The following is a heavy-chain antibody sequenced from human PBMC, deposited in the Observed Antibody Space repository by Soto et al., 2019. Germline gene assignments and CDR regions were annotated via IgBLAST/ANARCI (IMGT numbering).Heavy chain of an antibody. CDR2: TYYRSRWYN. V-gene: IGHV6-1*01. Sequence: PSQTLSLTCAISGDSVSSNSAAWNWIRLSPSRGLEWLARTYYRSRWYNDYAVSVRSRITVNPDTSKNQFSLKLSSVTAADTAVYYCAKRTSRQYGNWFDPWGQGTLVTVSS. D-gene: IGHD3-10*01. CDR1: GDSVSSNSAA. CDR3: AKRTSRQYGNWFDP. J-gene: IGHJ5*02.